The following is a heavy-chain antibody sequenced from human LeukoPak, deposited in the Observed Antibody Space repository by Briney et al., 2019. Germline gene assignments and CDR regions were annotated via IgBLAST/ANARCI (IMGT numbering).Heavy chain of an antibody. V-gene: IGHV3-30*04. CDR2: ISYDGSNK. J-gene: IGHJ4*02. CDR3: ARDDYGDY. CDR1: GFTFSSYA. Sequence: GRSLRLSCAASGFTFSSYAMHWVRQAPGKGLEWVAVISYDGSNKYYADSVKGRFTISRDNSKNTLYLQMNSLRAEDTAVYYCARDDYGDYWGQGTLVTVSS.